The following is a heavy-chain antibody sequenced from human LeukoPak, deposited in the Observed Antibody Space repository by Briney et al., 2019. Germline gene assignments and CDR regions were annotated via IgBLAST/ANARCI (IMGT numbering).Heavy chain of an antibody. Sequence: PGGSLRLSCAASGFTFSSYSMNWVRQAPGKGLEWVSYISSSSSTIYYADSVKGRFTISRDNAKNSLDLQMNSLRAEDTAVYYCARDRASVIRGVIIPPVGRYFDSWGQGTLVIVSS. CDR3: ARDRASVIRGVIIPPVGRYFDS. CDR1: GFTFSSYS. CDR2: ISSSSSTI. J-gene: IGHJ4*02. V-gene: IGHV3-48*04. D-gene: IGHD3-10*01.